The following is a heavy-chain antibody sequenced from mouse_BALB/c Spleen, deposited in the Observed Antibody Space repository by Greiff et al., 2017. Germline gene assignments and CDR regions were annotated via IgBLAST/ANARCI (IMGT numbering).Heavy chain of an antibody. CDR3: AVDSSASYAMDY. Sequence: EVQGVESGGGLVQPGGSRKLSCAASGFTFSSFGMHWVRQAPEKGLEWVAYISSGSSTIYYADTVKGRFTISRDNPKNTLFLQMTSLRSEDTAMYYCAVDSSASYAMDYWGQGTSVTVSS. CDR2: ISSGSSTI. J-gene: IGHJ4*01. V-gene: IGHV5-17*02. CDR1: GFTFSSFG. D-gene: IGHD3-2*01.